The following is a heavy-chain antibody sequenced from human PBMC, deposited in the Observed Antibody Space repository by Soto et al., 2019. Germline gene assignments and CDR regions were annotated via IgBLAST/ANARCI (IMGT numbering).Heavy chain of an antibody. D-gene: IGHD3-22*01. CDR3: ARRGAYYDSSGYLDYYFYY. CDR2: IYYSGST. CDR1: GGSISSSSYY. Sequence: QLQLQESGPGLVKPSETLSLTCTVSGGSISSSSYYWGWIRQPPGKGLEWIGSIYYSGSTYYNPSLKSRVTISVDTSKNQFSLKLSSVTAADTAVYYCARRGAYYDSSGYLDYYFYYWGQGTLVTVSS. J-gene: IGHJ4*02. V-gene: IGHV4-39*01.